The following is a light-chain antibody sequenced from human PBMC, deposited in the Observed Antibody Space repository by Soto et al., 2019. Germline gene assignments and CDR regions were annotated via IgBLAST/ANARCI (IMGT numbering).Light chain of an antibody. V-gene: IGLV1-44*01. Sequence: QAVVTQPPSASGTPGQRVTISRSGSSSNIGGNTINWYQQLPGTAPKLLIHGDNLRPSGVPDRFSGSKSGTSASLAISGLQSEDEADYYCATWDDSLNGVVFGGGTKLTVL. J-gene: IGLJ2*01. CDR1: SSNIGGNT. CDR2: GDN. CDR3: ATWDDSLNGVV.